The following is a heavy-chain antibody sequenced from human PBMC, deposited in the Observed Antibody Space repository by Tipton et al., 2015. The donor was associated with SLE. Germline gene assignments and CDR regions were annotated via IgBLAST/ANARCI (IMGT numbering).Heavy chain of an antibody. Sequence: SLRLSCAASGFTFSSYTLSWVRQAPGKGLEWVSTISGSGGSTYYADSVKGRFTISRDNSKNTLYLQMNSLRAEDTAVYYCAKDRIVVVPGLPDVWGQGTTVTVSS. D-gene: IGHD2-2*01. J-gene: IGHJ6*02. CDR3: AKDRIVVVPGLPDV. V-gene: IGHV3-23*01. CDR1: GFTFSSYT. CDR2: ISGSGGST.